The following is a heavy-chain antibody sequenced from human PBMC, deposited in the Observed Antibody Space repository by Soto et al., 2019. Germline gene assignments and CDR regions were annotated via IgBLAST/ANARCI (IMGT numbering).Heavy chain of an antibody. CDR1: VFSFTCYY. CDR3: AKDSTRQLAYWLDH. D-gene: IGHD6-6*01. J-gene: IGHJ5*02. V-gene: IGHV1-2*02. Sequence: XSGKVSCKASVFSFTCYYIHWLRQAPGQGLEWMGWINAHSGGTEYAQKFQGRVTLTRDTSISTAYMTLSSLRSDDTAIYYCAKDSTRQLAYWLDHWGQGTQVTVT. CDR2: INAHSGGT.